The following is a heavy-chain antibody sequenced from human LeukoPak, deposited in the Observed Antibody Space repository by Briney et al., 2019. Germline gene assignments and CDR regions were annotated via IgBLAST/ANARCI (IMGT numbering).Heavy chain of an antibody. CDR3: RLDSGDRRNYYYYGMDV. J-gene: IGHJ6*01. D-gene: IGHD5-12*01. V-gene: IGHV4-30-2*01. CDR1: GGSISSGGYY. Sequence: SETLSLTCTVSGGSISSGGYYWSWIRQPPGKGLEWIGYIYHSGSTYYNPSLKSRVTISVDTSKNQFSLKLSSVTAADTAVYYCRLDSGDRRNYYYYGMDVWGQGTTVTVSS. CDR2: IYHSGST.